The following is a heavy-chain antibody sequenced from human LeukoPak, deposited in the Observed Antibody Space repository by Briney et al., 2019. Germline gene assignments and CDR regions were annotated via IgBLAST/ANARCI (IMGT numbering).Heavy chain of an antibody. CDR1: GGSISSGDYY. D-gene: IGHD3-9*01. J-gene: IGHJ4*02. Sequence: PSETLSLTCTVSGGSISSGDYYWSWIRQPPGKGLEWIGEINHSGSTNYNPSLKSRVTISVDTSKNQFSLKLSSVTAADTAVYYCARERRHYDILTGYYKYYFDYWGQGTLVTVSS. V-gene: IGHV4-39*07. CDR3: ARERRHYDILTGYYKYYFDY. CDR2: INHSGST.